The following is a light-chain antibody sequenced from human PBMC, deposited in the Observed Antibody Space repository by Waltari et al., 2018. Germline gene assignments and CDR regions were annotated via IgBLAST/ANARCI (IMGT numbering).Light chain of an antibody. Sequence: QSVLTQPPSLSGAPGQRVTISCTGSRSNIGAGYDVHWYQQLPGTAPKLLIYGNNNRPSGFPDRVSGSRSGNSASLAITGLQAEDEADYYCQSHDSSLSGSVFGGGTKLTVL. CDR2: GNN. V-gene: IGLV1-40*01. CDR1: RSNIGAGYD. J-gene: IGLJ2*01. CDR3: QSHDSSLSGSV.